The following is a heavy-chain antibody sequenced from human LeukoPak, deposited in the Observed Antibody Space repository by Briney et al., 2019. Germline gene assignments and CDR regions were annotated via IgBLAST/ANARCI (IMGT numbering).Heavy chain of an antibody. Sequence: PGGSLRLSCAASGFPFGSYSMNWVRQAPGKGLEWVSYINSGSTTIYSADSVKGRFTISRDNAKNSLFLQMNSLRAEDTAVYYCARSRTSNRYFDLWGRGTLVTVSS. V-gene: IGHV3-48*01. CDR1: GFPFGSYS. CDR2: INSGSTTI. CDR3: ARSRTSNRYFDL. D-gene: IGHD2-8*01. J-gene: IGHJ2*01.